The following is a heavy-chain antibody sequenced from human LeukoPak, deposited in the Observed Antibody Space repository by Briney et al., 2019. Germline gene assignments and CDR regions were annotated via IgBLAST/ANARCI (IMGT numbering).Heavy chain of an antibody. CDR2: ITSSSNYI. D-gene: IGHD5-24*01. V-gene: IGHV3-21*01. J-gene: IGHJ4*02. CDR1: GFTFSRYG. Sequence: PGGSLRLSCAASGFTFSRYGMNWVRQAPGKGLEWVSSITSSSNYIYYADSVKGRFTISRDNAKNSLYLQMNSLRAEDTAVYYCAGPDRDGYNSGYWGQGTLVTVSS. CDR3: AGPDRDGYNSGY.